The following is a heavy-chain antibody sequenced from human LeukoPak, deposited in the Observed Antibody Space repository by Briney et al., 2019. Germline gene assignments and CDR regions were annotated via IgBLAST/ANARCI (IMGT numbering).Heavy chain of an antibody. Sequence: SVKVSCKASGGTFSSYAISWVRQAPGQGLEWMGGIIPIFGTANYAQKFQGRVTITADESTSTAYMELSSLRSEDTAVYYCARDLGWGSVWFDPWGQGTLVTVSS. CDR3: ARDLGWGSVWFDP. J-gene: IGHJ5*02. V-gene: IGHV1-69*13. CDR1: GGTFSSYA. CDR2: IIPIFGTA. D-gene: IGHD7-27*01.